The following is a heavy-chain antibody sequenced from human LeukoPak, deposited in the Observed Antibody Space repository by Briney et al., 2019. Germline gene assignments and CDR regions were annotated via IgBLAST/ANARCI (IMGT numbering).Heavy chain of an antibody. V-gene: IGHV3-23*01. J-gene: IGHJ4*02. Sequence: GGSLRLSCAAPGFAFSSSSMGWVRRAPWAVLAWVSAISGSGSSTYYSDSVKGPFTISRDSAKNSLYLQRNSLRAEDTAVYYCTGPYCSGGSCYSARCGQGTLVTVSS. CDR2: ISGSGSST. CDR3: TGPYCSGGSCYSAR. CDR1: GFAFSSSS. D-gene: IGHD2-15*01.